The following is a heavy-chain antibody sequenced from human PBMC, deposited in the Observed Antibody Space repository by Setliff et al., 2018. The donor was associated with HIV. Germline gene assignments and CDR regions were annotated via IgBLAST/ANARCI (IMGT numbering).Heavy chain of an antibody. J-gene: IGHJ4*02. V-gene: IGHV4-61*09. CDR2: IYTSGST. D-gene: IGHD3-10*01. CDR3: ARAKSLVRGVNYFDY. Sequence: SETLSLTCSVSGGSISSGSYYWSWIRQPAGKGLEWIGHIYTSGSTYHNPSLKSRVTISVDTSKNQFSLKLNSVTAADTAVYYCARAKSLVRGVNYFDYWGQGTLVTVS. CDR1: GGSISSGSYY.